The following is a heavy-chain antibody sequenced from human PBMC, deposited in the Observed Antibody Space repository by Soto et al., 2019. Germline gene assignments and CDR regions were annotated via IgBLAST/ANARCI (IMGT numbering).Heavy chain of an antibody. J-gene: IGHJ1*01. Sequence: QVQLVESGGGVVQPGRSLRLYCAASGFTLSNFAMHWVRQAPGKGLEWVAVVSCGGTDTYYADSVKGRFTNSRDNSKNTVYLQLNSPRTEDTAVYYCARDPGNDGNEYYTFHDWGQGNLVTVYS. CDR1: GFTLSNFA. CDR3: ARDPGNDGNEYYTFHD. V-gene: IGHV3-30-3*01. CDR2: VSCGGTDT. D-gene: IGHD3-3*01.